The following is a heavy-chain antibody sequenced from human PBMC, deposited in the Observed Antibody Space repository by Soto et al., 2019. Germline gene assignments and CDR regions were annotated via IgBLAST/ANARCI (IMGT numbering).Heavy chain of an antibody. Sequence: EVQLVESGGGLVQPGGSLRLSCAASGFTFSSYWMNWVRQAPGKGLEWVASIKRDGTEKYYMASVKGRFTISRDNAENSVYLQMNSLRADDTAVYYCARNTFAAEDYWGQGTLVSVSS. CDR2: IKRDGTEK. CDR3: ARNTFAAEDY. V-gene: IGHV3-7*01. CDR1: GFTFSSYW. J-gene: IGHJ4*02. D-gene: IGHD3-16*01.